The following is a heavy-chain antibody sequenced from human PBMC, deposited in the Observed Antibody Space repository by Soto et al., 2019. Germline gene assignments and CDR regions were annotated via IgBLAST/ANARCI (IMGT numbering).Heavy chain of an antibody. J-gene: IGHJ6*01. CDR2: IIAYNGNT. V-gene: IGHV1-18*01. Sequence: ASVKVSCKASGYTFTSYGISWVRQAPGQGLEWMGWIIAYNGNTNYAQKLQGRVTITTDTSTSTAYMELSSLRSDDTAVYYCARDVSSSVGMDVWGQGTTVTVSS. CDR1: GYTFTSYG. CDR3: ARDVSSSVGMDV. D-gene: IGHD2-2*01.